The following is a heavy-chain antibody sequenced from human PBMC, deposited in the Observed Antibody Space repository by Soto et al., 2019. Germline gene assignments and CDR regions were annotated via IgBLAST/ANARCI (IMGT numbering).Heavy chain of an antibody. CDR1: GDSISGSPYF. V-gene: IGHV4-39*01. CDR3: ARLQAAVPHY. J-gene: IGHJ4*02. Sequence: QVQLQESGPGLVMPSETLSLTCTVSGDSISGSPYFWGWIRQPPVKRLEWIGSIFYDGYTLYTPSLNSLVTISVDTSKNQFSLKLTSVAAAYTAIYFCARLQAAVPHYWGQGILVTVSS. CDR2: IFYDGYT. D-gene: IGHD6-13*01.